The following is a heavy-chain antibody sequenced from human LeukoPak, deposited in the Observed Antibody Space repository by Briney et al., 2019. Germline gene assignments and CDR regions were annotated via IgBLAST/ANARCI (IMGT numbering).Heavy chain of an antibody. CDR1: GGSISSGGYS. D-gene: IGHD3-22*01. V-gene: IGHV4-30-2*01. Sequence: SETLSLTCAVSGGSISSGGYSWSWIRQPPGKGLEWIGYIYHSGSTYYNPSLKSRVTISVDRSKNQFSLKLSSVTAADTAVYYCARGQTYYYDSSGYYYFDYWGQGTLVTVSS. CDR2: IYHSGST. J-gene: IGHJ4*02. CDR3: ARGQTYYYDSSGYYYFDY.